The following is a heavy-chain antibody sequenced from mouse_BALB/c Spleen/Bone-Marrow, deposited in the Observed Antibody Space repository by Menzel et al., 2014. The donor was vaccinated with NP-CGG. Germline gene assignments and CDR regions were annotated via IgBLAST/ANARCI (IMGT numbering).Heavy chain of an antibody. CDR3: SRVTTDWYFDV. J-gene: IGHJ1*01. V-gene: IGHV1-20*02. CDR1: GYSFTGYF. D-gene: IGHD1-1*01. Sequence: EVQLQQSGPELVKPGASVKISCKASGYSFTGYFMNWVMQRPGKSLEWIGRINPYNGDTFYNQKLNGKATLTVDKSSSTAHMELRSLASEDSAVYYCSRVTTDWYFDVWGAGTTVTVSS. CDR2: INPYNGDT.